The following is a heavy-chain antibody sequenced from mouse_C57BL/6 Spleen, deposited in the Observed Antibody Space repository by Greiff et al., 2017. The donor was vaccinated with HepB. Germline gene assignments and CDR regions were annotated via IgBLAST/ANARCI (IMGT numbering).Heavy chain of an antibody. CDR2: ISYDGSN. Sequence: EVQVVESGPGLVKPSQSLSLTCSVTGYSITSGYYWNWIRQFPGNKLEWMGYISYDGSNNYNPSLKNRISITRDTSKNQFFLKLNSVTTEDTATYYCARDGGYYFDYWGQGTTLTVSS. J-gene: IGHJ2*01. V-gene: IGHV3-6*01. CDR3: ARDGGYYFDY. CDR1: GYSITSGYY.